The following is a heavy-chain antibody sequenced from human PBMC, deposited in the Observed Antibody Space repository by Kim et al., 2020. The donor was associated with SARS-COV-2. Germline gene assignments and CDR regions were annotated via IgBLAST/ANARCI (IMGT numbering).Heavy chain of an antibody. CDR3: ARVGGLRFLEWLLKGYYYYGMDV. J-gene: IGHJ6*02. CDR1: GGSISSGDYY. Sequence: SETLSLTCTVSGGSISSGDYYWSWIRQPPGKGLEWIGYIYYSGSTYYNPSLKSRVTISVDTSKNQFSLKLSSVTAADTAVYYCARVGGLRFLEWLLKGYYYYGMDVWGQGTTVTVSS. V-gene: IGHV4-30-4*01. CDR2: IYYSGST. D-gene: IGHD3-3*01.